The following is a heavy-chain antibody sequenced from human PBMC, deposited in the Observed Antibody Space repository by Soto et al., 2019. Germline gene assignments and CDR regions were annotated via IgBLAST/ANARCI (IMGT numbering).Heavy chain of an antibody. V-gene: IGHV1-69*06. CDR2: IIPIFGTA. CDR3: ARDTPAYCGGDCYPYYYYGMDV. J-gene: IGHJ6*02. CDR1: GGTFSSYA. Sequence: RASVKVSCKASGGTFSSYAISWVRQAPGQGLEWMGGIIPIFGTANYAQKFQGRVTITADKSTSTAYMELSSLRSEDTAVYYCARDTPAYCGGDCYPYYYYGMDVWGQGTTVTVSS. D-gene: IGHD2-21*02.